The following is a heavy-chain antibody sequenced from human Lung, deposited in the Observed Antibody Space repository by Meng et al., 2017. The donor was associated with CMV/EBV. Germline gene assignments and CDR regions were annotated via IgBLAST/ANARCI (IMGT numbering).Heavy chain of an antibody. J-gene: IGHJ4*02. CDR2: IHYTGST. D-gene: IGHD6-19*01. CDR3: ARTQWHVGYFDN. V-gene: IGHV4-39*07. Sequence: SETLSLTCTLSLGSISSGSYYWGWLRQPPGKGLEWIGSIHYTGSTNYNPSLKTRASISEDTSKNEFSLTLTSVTAADTAVYYCARTQWHVGYFDNWGQGTLVTVS. CDR1: LGSISSGSYY.